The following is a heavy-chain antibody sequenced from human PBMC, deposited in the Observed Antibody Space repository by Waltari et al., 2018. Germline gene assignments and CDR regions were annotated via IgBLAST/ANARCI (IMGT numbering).Heavy chain of an antibody. CDR3: ARVSMVQGNAFDI. J-gene: IGHJ3*02. CDR1: GFTFSSYG. V-gene: IGHV4-39*07. CDR2: IYYSGST. D-gene: IGHD3-10*01. Sequence: QVQLVESGGGVVQPGRSLRLSCAASGFTFSSYGMHWVRQAPGKGLEWIGSIYYSGSTYYNPSLKSRVTISVDTSKNQFSLKLSAVTAADTAVYYCARVSMVQGNAFDIWGQGTMVTVSS.